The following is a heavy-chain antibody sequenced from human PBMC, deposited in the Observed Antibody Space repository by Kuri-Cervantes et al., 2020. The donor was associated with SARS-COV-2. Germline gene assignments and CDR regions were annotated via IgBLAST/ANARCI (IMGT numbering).Heavy chain of an antibody. CDR3: ARGLGTTVIDY. V-gene: IGHV3-30-3*01. CDR2: ISYDGSNK. J-gene: IGHJ4*02. CDR1: GFTFSSYA. Sequence: GESLKISCAASGFTFSSYAMHWVRQAPGKGLEWVAVISYDGSNKYYADSVKGRFTISRDNSKNTLYLQMNSLRAEDTAVYYCARGLGTTVIDYWGQGILVTVSS. D-gene: IGHD4-17*01.